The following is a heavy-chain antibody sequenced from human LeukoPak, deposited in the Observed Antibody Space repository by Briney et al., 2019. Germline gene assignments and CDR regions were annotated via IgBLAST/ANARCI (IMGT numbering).Heavy chain of an antibody. Sequence: SETLSLTCTVSGGSISSYYWSWIRQPPGKGLEWIGYIYYSGSTNYNPSPKSRVTISVDTSKNQFSLKLSSVTAADTAVYYCASLDTAMVLSGLDYWGQGTLVTVSS. CDR2: IYYSGST. D-gene: IGHD5-18*01. J-gene: IGHJ4*01. V-gene: IGHV4-59*12. CDR3: ASLDTAMVLSGLDY. CDR1: GGSISSYY.